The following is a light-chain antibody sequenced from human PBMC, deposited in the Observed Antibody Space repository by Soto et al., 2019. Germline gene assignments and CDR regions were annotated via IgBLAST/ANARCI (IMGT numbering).Light chain of an antibody. Sequence: AIRMTQSPSSFSASTGDRVTITCRASQGISSYLAWYQQKPGKAPKLLIYAASTLQSGVPSRFSGSGSGTDFTLTISCLQSEDFATYYCQQYYSYLLTFGGATKVDIK. CDR3: QQYYSYLLT. V-gene: IGKV1-8*01. CDR2: AAS. CDR1: QGISSY. J-gene: IGKJ4*01.